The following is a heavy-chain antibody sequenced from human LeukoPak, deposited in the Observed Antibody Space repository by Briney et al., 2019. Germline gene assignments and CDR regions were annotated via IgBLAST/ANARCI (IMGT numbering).Heavy chain of an antibody. CDR1: GGSIRSYF. CDR2: IYYSGST. V-gene: IGHV4-59*12. D-gene: IGHD6-13*01. Sequence: SETLSLTCTVSGGSIRSYFWSWIRQPPGKGLEWIGYIYYSGSTDSNPSLKSRVTISVDTSKNQFSLKLSSVTAADTAVYYCARGRLAAALDYWGQGTLVTVSS. J-gene: IGHJ4*02. CDR3: ARGRLAAALDY.